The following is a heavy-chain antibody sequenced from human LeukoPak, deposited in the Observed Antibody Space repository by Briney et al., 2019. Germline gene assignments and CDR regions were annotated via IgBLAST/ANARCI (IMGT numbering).Heavy chain of an antibody. V-gene: IGHV3-7*01. D-gene: IGHD3-10*01. Sequence: PGGSLRLSCAASGFTFNSHWMSWVRQAPGKGLEWVAHINQDGSTKYYVDSVKGRFTISSDNAENSLYLQMNSLRAEDTAVYYCAKVTYHYGSGSYYNTGAVTEYWGQGTLVTVSS. CDR2: INQDGSTK. J-gene: IGHJ4*02. CDR3: AKVTYHYGSGSYYNTGAVTEY. CDR1: GFTFNSHW.